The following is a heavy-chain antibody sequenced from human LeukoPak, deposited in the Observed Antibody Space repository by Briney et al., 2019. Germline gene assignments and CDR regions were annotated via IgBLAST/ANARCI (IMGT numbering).Heavy chain of an antibody. Sequence: GGSLRLSCAASGFTFSISDMHWLRQAPGKGLEWVAHVSPGEGYKWYADSVKGRFTVSRDNSKNTAYLQVNSLRAEDTAVYYCARGPLHGAFDIWGQGTMVIASS. J-gene: IGHJ3*02. CDR3: ARGPLHGAFDI. CDR1: GFTFSISD. CDR2: VSPGEGYK. V-gene: IGHV3-30*03.